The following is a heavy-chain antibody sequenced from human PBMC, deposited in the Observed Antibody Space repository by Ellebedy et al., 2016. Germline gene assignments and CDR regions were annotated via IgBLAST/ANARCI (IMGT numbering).Heavy chain of an antibody. CDR1: GFTVSSNY. D-gene: IGHD2-15*01. J-gene: IGHJ4*02. V-gene: IGHV3-53*01. CDR2: IYSGGST. Sequence: GGSLRLSCAASGFTVSSNYMSWVRQAPGKGLEWVSVIYSGGSTYYADSVKGRFTISRDNSKNTLYLQMNSLRAEDTAVYYCARGYSQGKTPTPFDYWGQGTLVTVSS. CDR3: ARGYSQGKTPTPFDY.